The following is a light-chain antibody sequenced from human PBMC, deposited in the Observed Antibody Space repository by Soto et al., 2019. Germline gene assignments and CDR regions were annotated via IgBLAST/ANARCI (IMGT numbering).Light chain of an antibody. CDR2: EVS. J-gene: IGLJ1*01. CDR3: SSYTSTSTLV. Sequence: QSALTQPASVSGSSGQSITSSCTGTSSDVGGYNFVSWYQQHPGKAPKLMIYEVSSRPSGVSNRFSGSKSGDTASLTISGLRAEDEADYYCSSYTSTSTLVFGTGTKLTVL. CDR1: SSDVGGYNF. V-gene: IGLV2-14*01.